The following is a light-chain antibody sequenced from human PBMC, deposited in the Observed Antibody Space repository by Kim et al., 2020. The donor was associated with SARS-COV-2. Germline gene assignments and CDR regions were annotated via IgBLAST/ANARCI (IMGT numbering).Light chain of an antibody. CDR1: SLRKYY. Sequence: LGQTVKITCQGDSLRKYYASWYQQKPGQAPVLVIFGKNDRPSGIPDRFSGSNSGDTSSLTITGAQAEDEADYYCNSRDSRGNHFWVFGGGTKVTVL. CDR2: GKN. CDR3: NSRDSRGNHFWV. J-gene: IGLJ3*02. V-gene: IGLV3-19*01.